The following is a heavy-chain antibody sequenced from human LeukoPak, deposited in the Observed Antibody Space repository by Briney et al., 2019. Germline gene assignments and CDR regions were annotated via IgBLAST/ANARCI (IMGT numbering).Heavy chain of an antibody. J-gene: IGHJ4*02. CDR1: GLTFNRDW. V-gene: IGHV3-7*01. CDR3: ASGPDYGYCHF. D-gene: IGHD5-18*01. Sequence: GGSLRLSCAASGLTFNRDWMNWVRQAPGKGLEWVANIKQDGSVKNYVDSVKGRFTISRDNAKNSLYLQMNSLRVEDTAVYYCASGPDYGYCHFWGQGTVVTVSS. CDR2: IKQDGSVK.